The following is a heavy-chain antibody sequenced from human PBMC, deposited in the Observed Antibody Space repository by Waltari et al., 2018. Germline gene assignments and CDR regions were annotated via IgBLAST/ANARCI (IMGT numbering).Heavy chain of an antibody. CDR3: AKPNSGSYYVFDY. CDR2: IYSGGST. J-gene: IGHJ4*02. Sequence: EVPLLESGGGLVQPGGSLRLSCAASGFTFSSYAMSWVRQAPGKGLEWVSVIYSGGSTYYADSVKGRFTISRDNSKNTLYLQMNSLRAEDTAVYYCAKPNSGSYYVFDYWGQGTLVTVSS. D-gene: IGHD1-26*01. V-gene: IGHV3-23*03. CDR1: GFTFSSYA.